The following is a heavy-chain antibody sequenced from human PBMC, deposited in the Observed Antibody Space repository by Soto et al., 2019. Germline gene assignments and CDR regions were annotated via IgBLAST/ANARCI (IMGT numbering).Heavy chain of an antibody. CDR3: ARSLAPKINDY. Sequence: QVQLVQSGAEVKKPGASVKVSCKASGYTFTSYGISWVRQAPGQGLEWMGWISAYNGNTNYAQKLQGRVTMTTDTSTSTAYMELRSLRSDTAVYYCARSLAPKINDYWGQGTLVTVSS. V-gene: IGHV1-18*01. CDR2: ISAYNGNT. D-gene: IGHD3-16*02. J-gene: IGHJ4*02. CDR1: GYTFTSYG.